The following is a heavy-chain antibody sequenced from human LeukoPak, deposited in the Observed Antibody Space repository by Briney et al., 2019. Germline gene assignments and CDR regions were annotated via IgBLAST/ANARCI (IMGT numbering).Heavy chain of an antibody. CDR2: ITDSGDVT. D-gene: IGHD2-8*02. CDR1: GFTFSSYE. V-gene: IGHV3-23*01. CDR3: AKGQTGAPSFYYFFYLDG. Sequence: GGSLRLSCAASGFTFSSYEMNWVRQAPGKGLEWVSTITDSGDVTYYTDSVKGRFTISRDNSKNTLYLQMHSLTAEDTALYFCAKGQTGAPSFYYFFYLDGWGKGSTVIVPS. J-gene: IGHJ6*03.